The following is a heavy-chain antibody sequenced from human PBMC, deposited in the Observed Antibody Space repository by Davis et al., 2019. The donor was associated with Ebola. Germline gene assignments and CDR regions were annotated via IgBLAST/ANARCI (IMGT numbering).Heavy chain of an antibody. CDR2: ISSSGGAT. D-gene: IGHD4-17*01. Sequence: GESLKISCTASGFTFSSYWMHWIRQAPGKGLEWVSTISSSGGATYYADSVKGRFTISRDNSKNTLYLQMNSLRAEDTAVYYCARHDYGDSHFDYWGQGTLVTVSS. CDR3: ARHDYGDSHFDY. CDR1: GFTFSSYW. J-gene: IGHJ4*02. V-gene: IGHV3-23*01.